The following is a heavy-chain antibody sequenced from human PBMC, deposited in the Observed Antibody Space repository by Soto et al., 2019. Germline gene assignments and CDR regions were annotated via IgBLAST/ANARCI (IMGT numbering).Heavy chain of an antibody. J-gene: IGHJ5*02. CDR1: GYTFTSYA. CDR2: INAGNGNT. CDR3: AVGGYCTNGVCSYNWFDP. V-gene: IGHV1-3*05. Sequence: QVQLVQSGAEEKKPGASVKVSCKASGYTFTSYAMHWVRQAPGQRLEWMGWINAGNGNTKYSQKFQGRVTITRDTSASTAYMELSSLRSEDTAVYYCAVGGYCTNGVCSYNWFDPWGQGTLVTVSS. D-gene: IGHD2-8*01.